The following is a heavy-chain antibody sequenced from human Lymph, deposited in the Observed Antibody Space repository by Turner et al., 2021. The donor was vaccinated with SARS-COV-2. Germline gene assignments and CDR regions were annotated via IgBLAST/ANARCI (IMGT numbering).Heavy chain of an antibody. CDR3: ARDLVVYGMDV. Sequence: VQLVETGGGLIQPGGSLRLSCAASGLTVSSNYMTWVRQAPGKGLEWVAVMYSGGSTFYADSVKGRFTISRDNSKNTLYLQMNSLRAEDTAVYYCARDLVVYGMDVWGQGTTVTVSS. J-gene: IGHJ6*02. D-gene: IGHD3-10*01. CDR1: GLTVSSNY. V-gene: IGHV3-53*02. CDR2: MYSGGST.